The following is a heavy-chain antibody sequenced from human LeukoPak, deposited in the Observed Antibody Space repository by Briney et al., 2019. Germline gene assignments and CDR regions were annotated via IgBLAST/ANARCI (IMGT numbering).Heavy chain of an antibody. V-gene: IGHV4-34*01. D-gene: IGHD6-19*01. CDR1: GGSFSGYY. Sequence: SETLSLTCAVYGGSFSGYYWSWIRQPPGNGLEWIGEINHSGSTNYNPSLKSRVTISVDTSKNQFSLKLSSVTAADTAVYYCARRRSSGFDYWGQGTLVTVSS. CDR3: ARRRSSGFDY. CDR2: INHSGST. J-gene: IGHJ4*02.